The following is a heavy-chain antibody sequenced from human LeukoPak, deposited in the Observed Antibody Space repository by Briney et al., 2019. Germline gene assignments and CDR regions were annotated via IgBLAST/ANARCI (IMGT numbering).Heavy chain of an antibody. J-gene: IGHJ5*02. CDR3: ARTLGYCSSTSCYRVRFDP. CDR2: IYYSGST. D-gene: IGHD2-2*01. CDR1: GGSISSSSYY. Sequence: PSETLSLTCTVSGGSISSSSYYWGWIRQPPGKGLEWIGSIYYSGSTYYNPSLKSRVTISVDTSKNQFSLKLSSVTAADTAVYYCARTLGYCSSTSCYRVRFDPWGQGTLVTVSS. V-gene: IGHV4-39*01.